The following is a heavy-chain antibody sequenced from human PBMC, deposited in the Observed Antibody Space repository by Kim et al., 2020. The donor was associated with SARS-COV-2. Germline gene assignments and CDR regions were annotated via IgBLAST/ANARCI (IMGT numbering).Heavy chain of an antibody. V-gene: IGHV3-33*05. J-gene: IGHJ5*02. CDR2: ISYDGSNK. CDR1: GFTFSSYG. D-gene: IGHD6-13*01. Sequence: GGSLRLSCAASGFTFSSYGMHWVRQAPGKGLEWVAVISYDGSNKYYADSVKGRFTISRDNSKNTLYLQMNSLRAEDTAVYYCARDREYSSSWTNWFDPWGQGTLVTVSS. CDR3: ARDREYSSSWTNWFDP.